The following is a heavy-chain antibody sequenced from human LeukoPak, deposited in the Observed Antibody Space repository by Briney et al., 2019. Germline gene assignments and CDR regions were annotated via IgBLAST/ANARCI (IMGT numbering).Heavy chain of an antibody. V-gene: IGHV3-43*02. CDR3: AKDSPDSIGYMDV. CDR2: ISGDGGST. CDR1: GFTFDDYA. J-gene: IGHJ6*03. D-gene: IGHD3-22*01. Sequence: PGGSLRLSCAASGFTFDDYAMHWVRQAPGKGLEWVSLISGDGGSTYYADSVKGRFTISRDNSKNSLYLQMNSLKTEDTAFYYCAKDSPDSIGYMDVWGKGITVTVSS.